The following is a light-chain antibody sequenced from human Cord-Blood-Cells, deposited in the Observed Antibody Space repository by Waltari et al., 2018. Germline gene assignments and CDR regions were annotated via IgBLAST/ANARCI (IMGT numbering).Light chain of an antibody. V-gene: IGLV2-14*01. CDR2: EVS. J-gene: IGLJ1*01. Sequence: QSALTQPASVSGSPGPSITYSCTGTTSDVGGSHYVSWYQQHPGKSPKLMIYEVSNRPSGVSNRFSGSKSGNTASLTISGLQAEDEADYYCSSYTSSSTLYVFGTGTKVTVL. CDR3: SSYTSSSTLYV. CDR1: TSDVGGSHY.